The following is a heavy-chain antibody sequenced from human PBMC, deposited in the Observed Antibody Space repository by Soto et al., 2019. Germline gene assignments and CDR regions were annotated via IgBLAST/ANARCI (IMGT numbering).Heavy chain of an antibody. CDR1: GDSVSSNSAA. V-gene: IGHV6-1*01. D-gene: IGHD1-7*01. CDR2: TYYRSKWYN. Sequence: SQTLSLTCAISGDSVSSNSAAWNWIRQSPSRGLEWLGRTYYRSKWYNDYAVSVKSRITINPDTSKNQLSLQLNSVTPEDTAVYYCARDHELFDEGWFDPWGQGTLVTVSS. J-gene: IGHJ5*02. CDR3: ARDHELFDEGWFDP.